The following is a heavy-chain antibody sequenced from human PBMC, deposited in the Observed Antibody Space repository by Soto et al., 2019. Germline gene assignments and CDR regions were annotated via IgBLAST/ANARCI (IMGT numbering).Heavy chain of an antibody. Sequence: PSETLSLTCAVYGGSFSCYYWSWIRQPPGKGLEWIGEINHSGSTNYNPSLKSRVTISVDTSKNQFSLKLSSVTAADTAVYYCARFPYYYGSGSYYSYYYYGMDVWGQGTTVTV. CDR3: ARFPYYYGSGSYYSYYYYGMDV. J-gene: IGHJ6*02. CDR1: GGSFSCYY. V-gene: IGHV4-34*01. CDR2: INHSGST. D-gene: IGHD3-10*01.